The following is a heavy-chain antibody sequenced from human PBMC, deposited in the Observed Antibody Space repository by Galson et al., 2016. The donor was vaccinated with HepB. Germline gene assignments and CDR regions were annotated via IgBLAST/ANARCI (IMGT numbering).Heavy chain of an antibody. CDR2: IIPIFGTA. CDR1: GGTFSNYT. CDR3: EREGCGILTGLNTGMDI. V-gene: IGHV1-69*06. D-gene: IGHD3-9*01. J-gene: IGHJ6*02. Sequence: SVKVSCKASGGTFSNYTISWVRQAPGQGLEWIGGIIPIFGTANYAQKFQGRVTITADKSTSTAYMELSSLRSEDTAVYYCEREGCGILTGLNTGMDIWGQGATVTVSS.